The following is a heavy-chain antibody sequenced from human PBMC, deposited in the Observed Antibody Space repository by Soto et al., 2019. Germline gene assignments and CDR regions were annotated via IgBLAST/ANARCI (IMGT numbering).Heavy chain of an antibody. CDR2: ISVSDVFI. CDR3: TRETIAGTTEPDS. J-gene: IGHJ4*02. V-gene: IGHV3-23*01. Sequence: GGSLRLSCAASGFTVGAFAVNWVRQAPGKGLEWVAGISVSDVFIYYSDSVRGRFYISRDASENILYLQMNSLRVDDTALYYCTRETIAGTTEPDSWDRVALIAVST. CDR1: GFTVGAFA. D-gene: IGHD1-1*01.